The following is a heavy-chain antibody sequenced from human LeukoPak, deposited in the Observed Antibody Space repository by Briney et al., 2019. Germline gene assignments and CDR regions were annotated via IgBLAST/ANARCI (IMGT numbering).Heavy chain of an antibody. CDR3: ARGDRKYYYYMDV. CDR1: GGSISSYY. Sequence: SETLSLTCTVSGGSISSYYWSWIRQPAGKGLEWIGRIYTSGSINYNPSLKSRVTMSVDTSKKQFSLKLSSVAAADTAVYYCARGDRKYYYYMDVWGKGTTVTVSS. D-gene: IGHD1-14*01. J-gene: IGHJ6*03. V-gene: IGHV4-4*07. CDR2: IYTSGSI.